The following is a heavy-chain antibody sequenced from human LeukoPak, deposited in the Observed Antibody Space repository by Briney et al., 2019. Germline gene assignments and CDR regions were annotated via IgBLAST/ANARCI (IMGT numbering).Heavy chain of an antibody. Sequence: GGSLRLSCVVSGFTFSSYVVGWVRQAPGKGLEWVSVISSSGDRTFYADSVKGRFTISRDNSKNTLYLQMNSLRVEDTAIYYCVKGGSGSYHDRFDYWGQGTLVTVSS. V-gene: IGHV3-23*01. CDR1: GFTFSSYV. J-gene: IGHJ4*02. CDR2: ISSSGDRT. D-gene: IGHD1-26*01. CDR3: VKGGSGSYHDRFDY.